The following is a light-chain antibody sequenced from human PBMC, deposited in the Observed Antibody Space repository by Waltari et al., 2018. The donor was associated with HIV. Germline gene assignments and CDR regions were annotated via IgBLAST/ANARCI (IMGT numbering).Light chain of an antibody. CDR2: EAA. CDR3: QQNKNWPPIT. CDR1: ESISSN. Sequence: EIVMTQSPATLSVSPGESATLSCRASESISSNLAWYQQKPGKAPRLLIYEAATRAAGIPVRFSGSGYGTEFTLTISSLQSEDLAVYYCQQNKNWPPITFGQGTRLEIK. J-gene: IGKJ5*01. V-gene: IGKV3-15*01.